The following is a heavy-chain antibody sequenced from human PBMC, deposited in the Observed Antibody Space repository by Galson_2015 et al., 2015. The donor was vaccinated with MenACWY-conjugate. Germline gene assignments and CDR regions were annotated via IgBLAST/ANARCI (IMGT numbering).Heavy chain of an antibody. J-gene: IGHJ4*02. D-gene: IGHD3-10*01. V-gene: IGHV1-46*01. CDR3: AREGNTMVQGIPYDF. CDR2: INPSGGRT. Sequence: SVKVSCKASGYTFTTYAMHWVRQAPGQGLEWMGIINPSGGRTTYAQKFQGRLTMTRDTSTSTVYMELSSLRSEDTAVYYCAREGNTMVQGIPYDFWGQGTLVTVSS. CDR1: GYTFTTYA.